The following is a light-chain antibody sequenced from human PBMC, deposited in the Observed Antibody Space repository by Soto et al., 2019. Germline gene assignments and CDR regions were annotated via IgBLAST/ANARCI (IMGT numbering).Light chain of an antibody. Sequence: QPVLTQPPSVSGAPGQRVTISCTGRSSNIGAGYDVHWYQQLPGTAPKLLIYGNSNRPSGVPDRFSGSKSGTSASLAITGLQAEDEGDYYCQSYDTSLSGPYVFGTGTKVTVL. J-gene: IGLJ1*01. CDR2: GNS. CDR1: SSNIGAGYD. CDR3: QSYDTSLSGPYV. V-gene: IGLV1-40*01.